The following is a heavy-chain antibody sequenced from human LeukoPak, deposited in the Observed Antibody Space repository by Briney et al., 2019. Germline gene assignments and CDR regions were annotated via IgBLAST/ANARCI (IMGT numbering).Heavy chain of an antibody. CDR1: GYTFTSYG. CDR3: ARGRIAAAGRNWFDP. Sequence: ASVKVSCKASGYTFTSYGISWVRQATGQGLEWMGWMNPNSGNTGYAQRFQGRVTMTRNTSISTAYMELSSLRSEDTAVYYCARGRIAAAGRNWFDPWGQGTLVTVSS. CDR2: MNPNSGNT. D-gene: IGHD6-13*01. J-gene: IGHJ5*02. V-gene: IGHV1-8*02.